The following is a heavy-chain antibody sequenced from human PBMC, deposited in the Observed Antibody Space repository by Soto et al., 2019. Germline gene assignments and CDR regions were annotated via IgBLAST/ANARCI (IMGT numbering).Heavy chain of an antibody. D-gene: IGHD3-16*01. V-gene: IGHV1-2*02. CDR3: ATLGAGAFDN. CDR2: INPNSGAT. J-gene: IGHJ4*02. Sequence: QVQLVQSGAEVKKPGASVRVSCRASGYTFTDFYIHWVRHAPGPGLEGMGWINPNSGATEYAQKFQGRVTMTRVTSIRTAYMELTSLITDDTAVYYCATLGAGAFDNWGQGSLVTVSS. CDR1: GYTFTDFY.